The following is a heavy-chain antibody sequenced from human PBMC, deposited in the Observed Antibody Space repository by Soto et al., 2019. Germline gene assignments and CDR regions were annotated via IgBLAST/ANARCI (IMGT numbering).Heavy chain of an antibody. J-gene: IGHJ5*02. V-gene: IGHV3-23*01. CDR1: GITSITYA. D-gene: IGHD3-3*01. CDR3: AKAPYDFWSGYSNWFDP. Sequence: GGSQRLSCAASGITSITYAMSWVRQAPGKGLEWVSGISSSGGSTYYADSVKGRFTISRDNSKNTLYLQMNSLRAEDTALYYCAKAPYDFWSGYSNWFDPWGQGTLVTISS. CDR2: ISSSGGST.